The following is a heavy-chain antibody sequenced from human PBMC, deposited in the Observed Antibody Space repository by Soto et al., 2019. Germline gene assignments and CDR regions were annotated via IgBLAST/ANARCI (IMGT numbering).Heavy chain of an antibody. CDR3: ARESEYLTSNLDY. V-gene: IGHV3-21*06. D-gene: IGHD2-2*01. J-gene: IGHJ4*02. CDR1: GFTVTRYS. Sequence: GGSLRLSCAASGFTVTRYSMNCVRQAPGKRLEWVSSISSTTNYIYYGDSMKARFTISRDNDKNSLYLEMNSLRAEDTALYYCARESEYLTSNLDYSGQGTLVTVSS. CDR2: ISSTTNYI.